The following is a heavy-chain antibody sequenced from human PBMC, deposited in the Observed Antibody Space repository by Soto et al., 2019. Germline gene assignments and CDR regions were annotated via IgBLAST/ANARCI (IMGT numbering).Heavy chain of an antibody. CDR2: ISAYNGKT. CDR3: ARDLERFCSGGRCYSNVDY. J-gene: IGHJ4*02. CDR1: GYTFTSYG. D-gene: IGHD2-15*01. Sequence: ASVKVSCKASGYTFTSYGINWVRQAPGQGLEWMGWISAYNGKTNYAQKVQGRVTMTTGTSTSTAYMELRSLTSDDTAVYYCARDLERFCSGGRCYSNVDYWGQ. V-gene: IGHV1-18*01.